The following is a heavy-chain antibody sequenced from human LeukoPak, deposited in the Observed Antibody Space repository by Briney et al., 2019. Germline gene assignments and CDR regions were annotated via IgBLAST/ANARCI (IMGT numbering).Heavy chain of an antibody. Sequence: ASVKVSCKASAYTFTGYYMHWVRQAPGQGLEWMGWINPNSGGTNYAQKFQGRVTMTRDTSISTAYMELSRLTSDDTAVYYCARDGTFYYGSGSRPFDIWGQGTMVTVSS. CDR2: INPNSGGT. V-gene: IGHV1-2*02. J-gene: IGHJ3*02. CDR1: AYTFTGYY. D-gene: IGHD3-10*01. CDR3: ARDGTFYYGSGSRPFDI.